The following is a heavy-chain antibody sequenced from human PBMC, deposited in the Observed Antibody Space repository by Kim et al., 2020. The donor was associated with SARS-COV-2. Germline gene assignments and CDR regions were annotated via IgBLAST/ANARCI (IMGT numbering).Heavy chain of an antibody. CDR3: AREYHSSSPIGYYYYGMDV. V-gene: IGHV2-70*01. D-gene: IGHD6-13*01. CDR2: IDWDDDK. CDR1: GFSLSTSGMC. Sequence: SGPTLVNPTQTLTLTCTFSGFSLSTSGMCVSWIRQPPGKALEWLALIDWDDDKYYSTSLKTRLTISKDTSKNQVVLTMTNMDPVDTATYYCAREYHSSSPIGYYYYGMDVWGQGTTVTVSS. J-gene: IGHJ6*02.